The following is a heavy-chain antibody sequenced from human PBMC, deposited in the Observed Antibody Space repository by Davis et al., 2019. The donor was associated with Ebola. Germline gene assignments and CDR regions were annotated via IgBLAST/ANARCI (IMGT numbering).Heavy chain of an antibody. CDR3: ARHGIASDDEGFDI. J-gene: IGHJ3*02. CDR1: GYILTNFY. Sequence: ASVKVSCKASGYILTNFYMHWVRQAPGQGLEWVGRMNPSGAKTNYAEKVQGRVSLTRDTSTSTVYMELSSLSSEDTAVYYCARHGIASDDEGFDIWGQGTMVTVSS. V-gene: IGHV1-46*01. D-gene: IGHD6-13*01. CDR2: MNPSGAKT.